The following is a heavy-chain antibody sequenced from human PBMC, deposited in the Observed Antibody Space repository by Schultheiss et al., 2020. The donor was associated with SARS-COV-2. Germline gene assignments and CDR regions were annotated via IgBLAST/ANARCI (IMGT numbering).Heavy chain of an antibody. D-gene: IGHD5-12*01. CDR3: ARIYDSGYGYGMDV. J-gene: IGHJ6*02. CDR2: IDWDDDK. Sequence: SGPTLVKPTQTLTLTCTFSGFSLSTSGVGVGWIRQPPGKALEWLALIDWDDDKYYSTSLKTRLTISKDTSKNQVVLTMTNMDPVDTATYYCARIYDSGYGYGMDVWGQGTTVTVSS. V-gene: IGHV2-70*01. CDR1: GFSLSTSGVG.